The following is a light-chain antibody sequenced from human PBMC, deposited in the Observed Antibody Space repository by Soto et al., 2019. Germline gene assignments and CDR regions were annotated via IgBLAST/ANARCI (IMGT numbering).Light chain of an antibody. CDR1: SSDVGGYNY. V-gene: IGLV2-8*01. J-gene: IGLJ1*01. Sequence: QSVLTQPPSASGSPGQSVTISCTGTSSDVGGYNYVSWYQHHPGKAPKLMIYEVNKRPSGVPDRFPGSKSGNTASLTVSGLQAEDEADYYCSSYAGNSKYVFGIGTKVTV. CDR3: SSYAGNSKYV. CDR2: EVN.